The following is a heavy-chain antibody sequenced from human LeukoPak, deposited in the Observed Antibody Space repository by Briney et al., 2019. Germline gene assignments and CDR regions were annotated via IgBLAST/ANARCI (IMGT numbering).Heavy chain of an antibody. J-gene: IGHJ4*02. D-gene: IGHD4-11*01. V-gene: IGHV4-59*08. CDR3: ARHSLSTVTLDY. Sequence: SETLSLTCAVYGGSFSGYYWSWIRQPPGKGLEWIGYIYYSGSTNYNPSLKSRVTISVDTSKNQFSLKLSSVTAADTAVYYCARHSLSTVTLDYWGQGTLVTVSS. CDR2: IYYSGST. CDR1: GGSFSGYY.